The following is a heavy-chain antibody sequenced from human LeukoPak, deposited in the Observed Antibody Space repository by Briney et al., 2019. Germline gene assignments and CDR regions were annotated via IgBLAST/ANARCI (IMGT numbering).Heavy chain of an antibody. CDR1: GFTFSSYA. CDR2: ISGSGGST. Sequence: PGGSLRLSCAASGFTFSSYAMSWVRQAPGKGLEWVSAISGSGGSTYYADSVKGRFTISRDNSKNTLYLQMNSLRAEDTAVYYCAMTPRYSSSWYLFDYWGQGTLVTVSS. D-gene: IGHD6-13*01. CDR3: AMTPRYSSSWYLFDY. J-gene: IGHJ4*02. V-gene: IGHV3-23*01.